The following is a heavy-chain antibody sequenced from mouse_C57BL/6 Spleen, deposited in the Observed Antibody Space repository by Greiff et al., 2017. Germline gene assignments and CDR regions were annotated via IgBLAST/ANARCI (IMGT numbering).Heavy chain of an antibody. CDR2: IDPSDSYT. CDR1: GYTFTSYW. Sequence: VQLQQPGAELVMPGASVKLSCKASGYTFTSYWMNWVKQRPGQGLEWIGDIDPSDSYTNYNQKFKGKTTLTVDKSSSTAYMQLSSLTSEDSAVYYCARLTAQATWFAYWGQGTLVTVSA. V-gene: IGHV1-69*01. J-gene: IGHJ3*01. D-gene: IGHD3-2*02. CDR3: ARLTAQATWFAY.